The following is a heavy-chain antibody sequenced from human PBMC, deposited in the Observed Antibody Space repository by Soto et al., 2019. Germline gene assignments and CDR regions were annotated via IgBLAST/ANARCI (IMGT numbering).Heavy chain of an antibody. D-gene: IGHD6-6*01. CDR1: GYTFTGYY. J-gene: IGHJ6*02. CDR2: INPNSGGT. Sequence: ASVKVSCKASGYTFTGYYMHWVRQAPGQGLEWMGWINPNSGGTNYAQKFQGRVTMTRDTSISAAYMELSRLRSDDTAVYYCARSSRYYYYGMDVWGQGTTVTVSS. CDR3: ARSSRYYYYGMDV. V-gene: IGHV1-2*02.